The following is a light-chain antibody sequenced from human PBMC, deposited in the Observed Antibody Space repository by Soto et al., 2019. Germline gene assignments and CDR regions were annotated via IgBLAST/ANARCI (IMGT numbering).Light chain of an antibody. V-gene: IGKV3-20*01. CDR3: QQYGSSPQRLT. J-gene: IGKJ4*01. CDR1: QSVSSN. CDR2: GAS. Sequence: EIVMTQSPATLSVSPGERATLSCRSSQSVSSNLAWYQQKPGQAPRLLIYGASSRATGIPDRFSGSGSGTDFTLTISRLEPEDFAVYYCQQYGSSPQRLTFGGGTKVDIK.